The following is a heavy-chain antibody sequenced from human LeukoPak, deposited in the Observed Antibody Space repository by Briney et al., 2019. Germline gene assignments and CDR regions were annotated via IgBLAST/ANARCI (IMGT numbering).Heavy chain of an antibody. J-gene: IGHJ4*02. CDR1: GDSVSSNDAA. V-gene: IGHV6-1*01. CDR2: TFYRSKWYY. Sequence: SQTLPLTCAISGDSVSSNDAAWNWIRQSPSRGLEWLGRTFYRSKWYYDSAVSVKSRITINPDTSKNQFSLQLNSVTPEVTAVYYCARENTLVRGTRNPFDYWGRGTLVTVSS. CDR3: ARENTLVRGTRNPFDY. D-gene: IGHD3-10*01.